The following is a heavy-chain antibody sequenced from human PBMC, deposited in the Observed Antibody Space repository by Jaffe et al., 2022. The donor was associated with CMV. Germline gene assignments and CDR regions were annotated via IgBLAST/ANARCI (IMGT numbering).Heavy chain of an antibody. CDR3: ATAVLYYDSSGYCLDY. J-gene: IGHJ4*02. V-gene: IGHV1-24*01. D-gene: IGHD3-22*01. CDR1: GYTLTELS. Sequence: QVQLVQSGAEVKKPGASVKVSCKVSGYTLTELSMHWVRQAPGKGLEWMGGFDPEDGETIYAQKFQGRVTMTEDTSTDTAYMELSSLRSEDTAVYYCATAVLYYDSSGYCLDYWGQGTLVTVSS. CDR2: FDPEDGET.